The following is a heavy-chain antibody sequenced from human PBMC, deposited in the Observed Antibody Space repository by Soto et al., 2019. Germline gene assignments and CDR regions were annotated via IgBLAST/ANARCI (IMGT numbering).Heavy chain of an antibody. CDR2: LSGSAGIT. J-gene: IGHJ3*01. V-gene: IGHV3-23*01. D-gene: IGHD1-26*01. CDR3: AKDRGIEGSSVRAFDV. Sequence: GGSLRLSCTASGFTFSSHGMNWVRQAPGKGLEWVSFLSGSAGITFYADSVKGRFTISRDNSKNTLYLQMNSLRAEDTAVYYCAKDRGIEGSSVRAFDVWGQGTMVTVSS. CDR1: GFTFSSHG.